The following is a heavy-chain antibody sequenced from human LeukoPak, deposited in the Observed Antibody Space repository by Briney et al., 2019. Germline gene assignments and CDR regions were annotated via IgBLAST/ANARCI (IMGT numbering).Heavy chain of an antibody. V-gene: IGHV4-38-2*01. CDR3: ARVGGNAGTGHSSVDY. Sequence: SETLSLTCAVSGYSITTLYWWAWIRQTPGRGLEWIGSLHHSGITSYNPSLKSRVTISVDTSKNQFSLRLSSVTAADTAVYYCARVGGNAGTGHSSVDYWGQGTLVTVSS. J-gene: IGHJ4*02. D-gene: IGHD3-16*01. CDR1: GYSITTLYW. CDR2: LHHSGIT.